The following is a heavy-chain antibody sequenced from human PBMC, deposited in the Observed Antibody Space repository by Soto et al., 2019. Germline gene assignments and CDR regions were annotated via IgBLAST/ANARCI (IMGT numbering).Heavy chain of an antibody. J-gene: IGHJ4*02. CDR3: ARDGTLYDSSAYYYLY. CDR2: ITPMFGTP. V-gene: IGHV1-69*13. CDR1: GDTFSRYT. D-gene: IGHD3-22*01. Sequence: SVKGYCKASGDTFSRYTIAWVRQATGQGLEWMGGITPMFGTPNYAQKFQGRVTITADESTSTAYMELSSLRSEDTAMYYCARDGTLYDSSAYYYLYWGQGTLVTSP.